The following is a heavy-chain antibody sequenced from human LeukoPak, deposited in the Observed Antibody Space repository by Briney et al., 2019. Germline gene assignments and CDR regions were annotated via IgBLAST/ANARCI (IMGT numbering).Heavy chain of an antibody. D-gene: IGHD3-3*01. CDR3: AKTSWDYDFWSGYQDAFDI. Sequence: GGSLRLSCAASGFTFSSYAMSWVSQAPGKGLEWGSAISGSGGSTYYANSVKARFTIYRDNSKNTLYMQMNSLRAEDTAVYYCAKTSWDYDFWSGYQDAFDIWGQGTMVTVSS. CDR2: ISGSGGST. V-gene: IGHV3-23*01. CDR1: GFTFSSYA. J-gene: IGHJ3*02.